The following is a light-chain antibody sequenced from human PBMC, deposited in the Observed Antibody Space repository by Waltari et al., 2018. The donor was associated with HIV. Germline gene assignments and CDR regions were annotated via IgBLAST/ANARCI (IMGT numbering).Light chain of an antibody. Sequence: DSQMTQSPSSLSASVGDRVSITCRPSQSIGSHLNWYQQKPGKAPKLLIYSTSNLHSGVPSRFSGSGSGTEFTLTISSLQPEDFATYYCQQGWTFGQGTKVEIK. J-gene: IGKJ1*01. CDR1: QSIGSH. V-gene: IGKV1-39*01. CDR3: QQGWT. CDR2: STS.